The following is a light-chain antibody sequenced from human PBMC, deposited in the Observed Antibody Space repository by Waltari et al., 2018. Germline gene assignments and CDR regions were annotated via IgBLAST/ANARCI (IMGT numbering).Light chain of an antibody. Sequence: NFMLTQPHPVSESPGKTVTISCTRSSCSIASNYVKWYQQRPGSAPTTVIYEDNQRPSGVPDRFSGSIDSSSNSASLTISGLKTEDEADYYCQSYDSSNQVFGGGTKLTVL. CDR1: SCSIASNY. V-gene: IGLV6-57*03. J-gene: IGLJ3*02. CDR3: QSYDSSNQV. CDR2: EDN.